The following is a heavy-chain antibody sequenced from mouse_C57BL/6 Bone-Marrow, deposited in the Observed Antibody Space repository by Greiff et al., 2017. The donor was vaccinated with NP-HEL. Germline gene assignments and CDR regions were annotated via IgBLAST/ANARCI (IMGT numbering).Heavy chain of an antibody. J-gene: IGHJ4*01. CDR3: TGDTTYAMEY. V-gene: IGHV6-3*01. CDR2: IRLKSDNYAT. CDR1: GFTFSNYW. Sequence: EVQGVESGGGLVQPGGSMKLSCVASGFTFSNYWMNWVRQSPEKGLEWVAQIRLKSDNYATHYAESVKGRFTISRDDSKSSVYLQMNNLRAEDTGIYYCTGDTTYAMEYWGQGTSVTVSS. D-gene: IGHD1-1*01.